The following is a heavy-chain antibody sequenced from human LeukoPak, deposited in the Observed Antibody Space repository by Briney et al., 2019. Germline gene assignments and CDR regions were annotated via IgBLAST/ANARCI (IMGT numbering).Heavy chain of an antibody. J-gene: IGHJ3*02. CDR2: IYTSGST. CDR1: GGSISSGSYY. D-gene: IGHD6-6*01. CDR3: ARESAKQLGNDAFDI. V-gene: IGHV4-61*02. Sequence: PSETLSLTCTVSGGSISSGSYYWRWLRQPAGKGLEWIGRIYTSGSTYYNPSLKSRVTISVDTSKNQFSLKLSPVTAADTAVYYCARESAKQLGNDAFDIWGQGTMVTVSS.